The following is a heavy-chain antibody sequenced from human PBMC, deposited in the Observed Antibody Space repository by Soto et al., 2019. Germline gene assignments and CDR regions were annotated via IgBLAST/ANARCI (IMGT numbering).Heavy chain of an antibody. CDR3: ARGVGSGSYYNQYNWFDP. Sequence: QVQLVQSGAEVKKPGASVKVSCKASGYTFTNYGISWVRQAPGQGLEWMGWISAYNGNTKYAQKLQGRVTMTTDTATRTAYMELRSLRSDDTTVYYCARGVGSGSYYNQYNWFDPWGQGTLVTVSS. J-gene: IGHJ5*02. CDR2: ISAYNGNT. CDR1: GYTFTNYG. V-gene: IGHV1-18*01. D-gene: IGHD3-10*01.